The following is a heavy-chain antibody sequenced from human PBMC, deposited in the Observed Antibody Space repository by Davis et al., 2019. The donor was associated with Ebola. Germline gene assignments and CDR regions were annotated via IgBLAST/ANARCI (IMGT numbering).Heavy chain of an antibody. J-gene: IGHJ6*02. CDR3: ARTTTVGIYYYYYGMDV. Sequence: SETLSLTFAVYGGSFRGYYWSWIRQPPGKGLEWIGEINHSGSTNDNPSLKSRVTISVDTSKNQFSLKLSSVTAADTAVYYCARTTTVGIYYYYYGMDVWGQGTTVTVSS. CDR1: GGSFRGYY. D-gene: IGHD4-23*01. CDR2: INHSGST. V-gene: IGHV4-34*01.